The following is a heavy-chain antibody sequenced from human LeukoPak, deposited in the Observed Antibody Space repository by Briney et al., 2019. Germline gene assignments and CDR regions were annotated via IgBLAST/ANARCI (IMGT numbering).Heavy chain of an antibody. CDR2: IYTSGST. CDR3: ARDMVGANYYYYYMDV. D-gene: IGHD1-26*01. J-gene: IGHJ6*03. Sequence: PSETLSLTCTVSGGSISSYYWSWIRQPAGKGLEWIGRIYTSGSTNYNPSLKSRVTMSVDTSKNQFSLKLSSVTAADTAVYYCARDMVGANYYYYYMDVWGKGTTVTVSS. V-gene: IGHV4-4*07. CDR1: GGSISSYY.